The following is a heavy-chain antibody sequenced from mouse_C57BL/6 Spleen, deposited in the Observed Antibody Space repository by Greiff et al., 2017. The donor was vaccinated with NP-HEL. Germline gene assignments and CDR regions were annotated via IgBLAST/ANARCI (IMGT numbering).Heavy chain of an antibody. V-gene: IGHV1-81*01. J-gene: IGHJ1*03. D-gene: IGHD1-1*01. CDR2: IYPRSGNT. CDR3: AREETTVVAPYWYFDV. CDR1: GYTFTSYG. Sequence: QVQLKQSGAELARPGASVKLSCKASGYTFTSYGISWVKQRTGQGLEWIGEIYPRSGNTYYNEKFKGKATLTADKSSSTAYMELRSLTSEDSAVYFCAREETTVVAPYWYFDVWGTGTTVTVSS.